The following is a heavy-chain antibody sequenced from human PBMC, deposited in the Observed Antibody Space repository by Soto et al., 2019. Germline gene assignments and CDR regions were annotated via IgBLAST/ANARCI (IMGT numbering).Heavy chain of an antibody. CDR2: IWYDGSNK. CDR1: GFTISTHG. Sequence: QAQLVESGGGVVQPGTSLRLSCAASGFTISTHGMHWVRHAPGKGLEWLANIWYDGSNKFYAESVKGRFSISKDNSKNTLYLKMSSLRDEDTAVYYCAAATTWNFHFPYWGQGTQVTVSS. V-gene: IGHV3-33*03. CDR3: AAATTWNFHFPY. J-gene: IGHJ4*02. D-gene: IGHD1-7*01.